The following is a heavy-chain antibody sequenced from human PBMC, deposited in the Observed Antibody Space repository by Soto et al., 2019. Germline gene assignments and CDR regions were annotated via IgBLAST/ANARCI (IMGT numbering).Heavy chain of an antibody. CDR2: VSDSGRT. V-gene: IGHV4-59*01. J-gene: IGHJ6*02. D-gene: IGHD6-13*01. CDR3: ARDSTRWFPYYGVDV. CDR1: GGSIDYYH. Sequence: SETLSLTCTVSGGSIDYYHWTWIRQPPGKGLEWIGYVSDSGRTSYNPSLQSRVRISVDSSRNQFSLRLTSVTAADTAVYYCARDSTRWFPYYGVDVWGPGTSVTVS.